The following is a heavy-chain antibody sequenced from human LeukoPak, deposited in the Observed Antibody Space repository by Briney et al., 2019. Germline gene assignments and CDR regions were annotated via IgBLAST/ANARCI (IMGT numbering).Heavy chain of an antibody. CDR1: GDSFSNYW. V-gene: IGHV5-51*01. J-gene: IGHJ5*02. CDR2: IYPGDPDT. Sequence: GESLRISCKGTGDSFSNYWIGWVRQLPGKGLEWMGIIYPGDPDTRYSPSFQGQVNISVDKSISTAYLQWSSLKASDTAMYYCATTHYFGSGTYGGWFDPWGQGTLVTVSS. CDR3: ATTHYFGSGTYGGWFDP. D-gene: IGHD3-10*01.